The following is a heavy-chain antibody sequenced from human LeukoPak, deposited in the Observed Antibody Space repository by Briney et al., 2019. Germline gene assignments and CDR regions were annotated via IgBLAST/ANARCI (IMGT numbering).Heavy chain of an antibody. CDR2: IYYSGST. CDR3: ARLRLSGPIFDY. V-gene: IGHV4-39*01. Sequence: KPSETLSLTCTVSGGSISSSSYYWGWIRQPPGKGLEWIGSIYYSGSTYYNPSLKSRVTISVDTSKNQFSLKLSSATAADTAVYYCARLRLSGPIFDYWGQGTLVTVSS. D-gene: IGHD3-3*01. J-gene: IGHJ4*02. CDR1: GGSISSSSYY.